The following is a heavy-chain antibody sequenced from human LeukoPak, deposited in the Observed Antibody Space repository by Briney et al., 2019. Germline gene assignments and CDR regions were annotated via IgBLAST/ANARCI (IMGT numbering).Heavy chain of an antibody. D-gene: IGHD5-18*01. CDR2: IYYSGST. V-gene: IGHV4-59*08. Sequence: SETLSLTCTVSGASISSYYWSWIRQPSGKGLEWIGYIYYSGSTNYNPSLKSRVTISVDTSKSQFSLRLSSVTAADTAIYYCATSCGNSYGCYFDYWGQGTLVTVSS. CDR1: GASISSYY. J-gene: IGHJ4*02. CDR3: ATSCGNSYGCYFDY.